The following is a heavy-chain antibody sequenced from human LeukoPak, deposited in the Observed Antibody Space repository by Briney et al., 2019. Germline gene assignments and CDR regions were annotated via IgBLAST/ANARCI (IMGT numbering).Heavy chain of an antibody. V-gene: IGHV3-21*01. CDR2: ISSSSSYI. J-gene: IGHJ4*02. CDR3: AAPGGSGSYFHDY. D-gene: IGHD3-10*01. Sequence: GGSLRLSCAASGFTFSSYSMNLVRQAPGKGLEWVSSISSSSSYIYYADSVKGRFTISRDNAKNSLYLQMNSLRAEDTAAYYCAAPGGSGSYFHDYWGQGTLVTVSS. CDR1: GFTFSSYS.